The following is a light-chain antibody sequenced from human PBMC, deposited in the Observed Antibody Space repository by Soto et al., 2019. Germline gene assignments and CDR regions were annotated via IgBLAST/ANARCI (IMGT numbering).Light chain of an antibody. CDR2: GAS. CDR1: QSISRY. J-gene: IGKJ1*01. CDR3: QQYGSSPPT. Sequence: IVLTQSPGTLSLSPGERTTLSCRASQSISRYLAWYQQKPGQGPRLLIYGASSRATGTPDRFSGSGSGTDFTLTINRLEPEDFALYYCQQYGSSPPTFGPGTKVDI. V-gene: IGKV3-20*01.